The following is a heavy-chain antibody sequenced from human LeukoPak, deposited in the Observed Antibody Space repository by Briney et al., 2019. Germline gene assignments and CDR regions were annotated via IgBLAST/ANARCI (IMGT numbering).Heavy chain of an antibody. Sequence: PGGSLRLSCVASEFTFNNYAMAWVRQGPGKGLEWVANIKQDGSEKYYVDSVKGRFTISRDNAKNSLYLQMNSLRAEDTAVYYCARDPLGLWFGESLNWFDPWGQGTLVTVSS. CDR3: ARDPLGLWFGESLNWFDP. CDR2: IKQDGSEK. D-gene: IGHD3-10*01. J-gene: IGHJ5*02. CDR1: EFTFNNYA. V-gene: IGHV3-7*01.